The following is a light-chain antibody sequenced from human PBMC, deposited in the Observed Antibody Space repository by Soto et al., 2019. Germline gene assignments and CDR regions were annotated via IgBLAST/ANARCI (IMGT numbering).Light chain of an antibody. Sequence: EIVLTQSPGTLSLSPWERATLSCRASQSVSNNYLAWYQQKPGQAPRLLIYGESNRATGIPDRLSGSGSGTDLNLTISRLEPEDFAVYYCQQRSNWPITFGQGTRLEIK. CDR2: GES. V-gene: IGKV3D-20*02. J-gene: IGKJ5*01. CDR3: QQRSNWPIT. CDR1: QSVSNNY.